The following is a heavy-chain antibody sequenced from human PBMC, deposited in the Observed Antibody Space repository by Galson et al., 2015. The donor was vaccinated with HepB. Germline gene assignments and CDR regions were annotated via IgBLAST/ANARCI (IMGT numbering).Heavy chain of an antibody. J-gene: IGHJ5*01. D-gene: IGHD1-26*01. V-gene: IGHV3-64*01. CDR2: ISSNGRST. CDR1: GFTFNTYT. Sequence: SLRLSCAASGFTFNTYTMHWVRQAPGKGLEYVSAISSNGRSTYYANSVKGRFIISRDNSKNILFLQMGSLRVEDMAVYYCAREVVGAPWFDSRGQGTLVTVSS. CDR3: AREVVGAPWFDS.